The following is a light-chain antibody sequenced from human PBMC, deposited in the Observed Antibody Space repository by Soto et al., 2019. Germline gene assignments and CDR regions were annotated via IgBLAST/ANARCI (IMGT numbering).Light chain of an antibody. Sequence: QSALTQPASVSGSPGQSITISCTGTSSDVGGYNYVSWYQQHRGKAPKLMIYEVSNRPSGVSNRFSGSKSGNTASLTISGLQAEDEADYYCSSYTSSPNYVFGTGTKVTVL. CDR2: EVS. V-gene: IGLV2-14*01. CDR1: SSDVGGYNY. J-gene: IGLJ1*01. CDR3: SSYTSSPNYV.